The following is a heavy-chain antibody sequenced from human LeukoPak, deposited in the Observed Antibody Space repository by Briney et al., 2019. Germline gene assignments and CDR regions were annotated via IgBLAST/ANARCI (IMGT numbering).Heavy chain of an antibody. CDR1: GFTFTDSA. Sequence: PGGSLRLSCAASGFTFTDSAMTWVRQAPGKGLEWVSYITGSSSTKHYADSVKGRFTISRDNAKNSLFLEMNSLRDEDTAVYYCTRDPDALDYWGQGTLVTVSS. CDR3: TRDPDALDY. J-gene: IGHJ4*02. CDR2: ITGSSSTK. V-gene: IGHV3-48*02.